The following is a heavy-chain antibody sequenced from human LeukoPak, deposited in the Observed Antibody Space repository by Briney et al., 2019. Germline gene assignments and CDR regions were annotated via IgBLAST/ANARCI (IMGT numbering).Heavy chain of an antibody. D-gene: IGHD6-13*01. CDR3: ARPYLFSLEYSSSHNYYMDV. Sequence: GGSLRPSCAASGFTFSSYWMSWVRQAPGKGLEWVGRIKAKAHGGTIEYAAPVKGRFTISRDDSKNTLYLQMNSLRAEDTAVYYCARPYLFSLEYSSSHNYYMDVWGKGTTVTISS. CDR1: GFTFSSYW. CDR2: IKAKAHGGTI. J-gene: IGHJ6*03. V-gene: IGHV3-15*01.